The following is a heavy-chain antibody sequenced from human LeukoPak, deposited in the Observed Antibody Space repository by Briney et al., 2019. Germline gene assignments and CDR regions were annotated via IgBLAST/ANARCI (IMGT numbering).Heavy chain of an antibody. J-gene: IGHJ4*02. CDR1: GGSISSGDYY. CDR2: ICYSGST. Sequence: SQTLSLTCTVSGGSISSGDYYWSWIRQPPGKGLEWIGYICYSGSTYYNPSLKSRVTISVDTSKNQFSLKLSSVTAADTAVYYCASRTTGTWYFDYWGQGTLVTVSS. CDR3: ASRTTGTWYFDY. V-gene: IGHV4-30-4*01. D-gene: IGHD1-1*01.